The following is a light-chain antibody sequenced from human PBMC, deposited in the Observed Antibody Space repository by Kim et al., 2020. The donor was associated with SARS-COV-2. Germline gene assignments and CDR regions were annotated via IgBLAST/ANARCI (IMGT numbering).Light chain of an antibody. CDR2: DVS. V-gene: IGLV2-14*03. CDR1: SSDVGGHNF. CDR3: SSYTSSSPVV. Sequence: GQSITISCIGTSSDVGGHNFVSWYQHHPGKAPKVIIYDVSNRPSGISNRFSGSKSGNTASLTISGLQAEDEAHYYCSSYTSSSPVVFGGGTQLTVL. J-gene: IGLJ2*01.